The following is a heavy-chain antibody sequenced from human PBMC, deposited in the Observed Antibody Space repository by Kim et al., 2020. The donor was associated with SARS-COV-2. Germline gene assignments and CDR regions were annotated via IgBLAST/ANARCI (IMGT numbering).Heavy chain of an antibody. D-gene: IGHD5-12*01. CDR2: T. V-gene: IGHV4-39*02. J-gene: IGHJ4*02. CDR3: AREEMATKTLY. Sequence: TYHHPPLKSRVPISVDTSKNQCSLKLSAVTVADTAVYYCAREEMATKTLYWGQGILVTVSS.